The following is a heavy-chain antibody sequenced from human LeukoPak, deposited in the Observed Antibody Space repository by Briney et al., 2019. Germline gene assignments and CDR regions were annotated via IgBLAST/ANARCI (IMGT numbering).Heavy chain of an antibody. D-gene: IGHD3-22*01. V-gene: IGHV4-61*05. CDR2: IYYSGST. CDR3: ASRTYYYDSSGYS. Sequence: PSETLSLTCTVSGGSIRSSYYYWGWIRQPPGKGLEWIGYIYYSGSTNYNPSLKSRVTISVDTSKNQFSLKLSSVTAADTAVYYCASRTYYYDSSGYSWGQGTLVTVSS. J-gene: IGHJ5*02. CDR1: GGSIRSSYYY.